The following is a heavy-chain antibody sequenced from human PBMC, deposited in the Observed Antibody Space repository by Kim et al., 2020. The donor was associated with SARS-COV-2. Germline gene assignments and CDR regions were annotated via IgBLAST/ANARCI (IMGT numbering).Heavy chain of an antibody. Sequence: SETLSLTCAVYGGSFSGYYWSWIRQPPGKGLEWIGEINHSGNTNYNPSLKSRVTISVDTSKNQFSLKLSSVTAADTAVYYCASIDFWSGQYYYGMDDWG. V-gene: IGHV4-34*01. CDR2: INHSGNT. D-gene: IGHD3-3*01. CDR1: GGSFSGYY. CDR3: ASIDFWSGQYYYGMDD. J-gene: IGHJ6*02.